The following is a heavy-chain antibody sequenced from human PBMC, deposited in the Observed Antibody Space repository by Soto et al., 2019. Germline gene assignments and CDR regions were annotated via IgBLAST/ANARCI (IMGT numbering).Heavy chain of an antibody. J-gene: IGHJ6*04. CDR3: AKYSQQVSGYYYSYSMDV. CDR2: ISWNSGSI. Sequence: PGGSLRLSCAASGFTFDDYAMHWVRPAPGKGLEWVSGISWNSGSIGYADSVKGRFTISRDNAKNSLYLQMNSVRAEDTALYYCAKYSQQVSGYYYSYSMDVWGKGTRVTVSS. CDR1: GFTFDDYA. D-gene: IGHD3-10*01. V-gene: IGHV3-9*01.